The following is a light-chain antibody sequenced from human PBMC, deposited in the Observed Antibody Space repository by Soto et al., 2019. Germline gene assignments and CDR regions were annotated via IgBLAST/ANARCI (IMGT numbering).Light chain of an antibody. J-gene: IGKJ1*01. CDR3: QQSYSTPPT. Sequence: IQMTQSPSTLSASVGDRVTITCRASQSISSWLAWYQQKPGKAPKLLIYDASSLESGVPSRFSGSGSGTEFTLTISSLQPDDFATYYCQQSYSTPPTFGQGTKVDIK. V-gene: IGKV1-5*01. CDR2: DAS. CDR1: QSISSW.